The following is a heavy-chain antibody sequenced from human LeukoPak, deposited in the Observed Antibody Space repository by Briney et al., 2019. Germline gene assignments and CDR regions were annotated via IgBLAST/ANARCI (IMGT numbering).Heavy chain of an antibody. CDR1: GFTFSSYW. CDR3: ARDWFGDFDC. Sequence: GGSLRLSCAVSGFTFSSYWMSWVRQAPGKGLEWVATIKQDGTEISYVDSVKSRFTISRDNAKSSLYLQMNSLGAEDTAVYYCARDWFGDFDCWGQGTLVTVSS. CDR2: IKQDGTEI. D-gene: IGHD3-10*01. V-gene: IGHV3-7*01. J-gene: IGHJ4*02.